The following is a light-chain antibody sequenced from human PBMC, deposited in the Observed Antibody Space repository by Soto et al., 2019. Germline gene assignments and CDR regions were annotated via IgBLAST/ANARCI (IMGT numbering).Light chain of an antibody. CDR1: SSNIGAGYD. J-gene: IGLJ2*01. CDR2: GNS. V-gene: IGLV1-40*01. Sequence: QSALTQPPSVSGAPGQRVTISCTGSSSNIGAGYDVHWYQQLPGPAPKLLIYGNSNRPSGVPYRFSGSKSGTSASLAITGLRAEDEADYYCQSYDSSLSGVVFGGGTKLTVL. CDR3: QSYDSSLSGVV.